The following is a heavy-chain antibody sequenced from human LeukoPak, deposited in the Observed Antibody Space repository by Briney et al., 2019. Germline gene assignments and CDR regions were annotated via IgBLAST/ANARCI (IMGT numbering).Heavy chain of an antibody. J-gene: IGHJ3*02. CDR2: ISYDGSNK. D-gene: IGHD1/OR15-1a*01. CDR3: ARATTGSCPDI. Sequence: GGSLRPSCAASGFTFSSYAMHWVRQAPGKGLEWVAVISYDGSNKYYADSVKGRFTISRDNSKNTLYLQMNSLRAEDTAVYYCARATTGSCPDIWGQGTMVTVAS. CDR1: GFTFSSYA. V-gene: IGHV3-30-3*01.